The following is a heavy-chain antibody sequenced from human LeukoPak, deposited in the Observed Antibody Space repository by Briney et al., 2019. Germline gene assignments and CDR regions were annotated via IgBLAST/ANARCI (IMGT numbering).Heavy chain of an antibody. CDR2: ISGSGGST. Sequence: GGSLRLSCAASGFTFSSYAMSWVRQAPGKGLEWVSAISGSGGSTYYADSVKGRFTISRDNSKNTLYLQMNSLRAEDTAVYYCPKQSYASGWNPFDYWGQGTLVTVSS. CDR3: PKQSYASGWNPFDY. V-gene: IGHV3-23*01. D-gene: IGHD6-19*01. CDR1: GFTFSSYA. J-gene: IGHJ4*02.